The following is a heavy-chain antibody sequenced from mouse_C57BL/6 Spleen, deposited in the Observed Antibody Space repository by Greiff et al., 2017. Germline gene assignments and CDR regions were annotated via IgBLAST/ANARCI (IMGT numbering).Heavy chain of an antibody. D-gene: IGHD1-1*01. CDR3: ERENYYGSSIDY. V-gene: IGHV1-50*01. J-gene: IGHJ2*01. Sequence: QVQLQQPGAELVKPGASVKLSCKASGYTFTSYWMQWVKQRPGQGLEWIGEIYPSDSNTNYNQKFKGKATVTVDTSSSTAYMQLSSLTSEDSAVYYCERENYYGSSIDYWGQGTTLTVSS. CDR1: GYTFTSYW. CDR2: IYPSDSNT.